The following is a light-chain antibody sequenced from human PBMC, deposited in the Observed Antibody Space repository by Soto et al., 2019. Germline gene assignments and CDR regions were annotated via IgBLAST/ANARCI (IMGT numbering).Light chain of an antibody. CDR1: QSVSSD. CDR2: GAS. V-gene: IGKV3-15*01. Sequence: IVVKHSPATLSVSPGERATLSCRASQSVSSDLAWYHQKPGQAPRLLIYGASTRATGIPARFSGSGSGTEFTLTISSLQSEDFAVYYCQQRSNWPLTFGGGTKVAIK. CDR3: QQRSNWPLT. J-gene: IGKJ4*01.